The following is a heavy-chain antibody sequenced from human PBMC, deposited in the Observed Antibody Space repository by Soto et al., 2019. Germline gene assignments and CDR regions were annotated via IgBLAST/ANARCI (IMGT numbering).Heavy chain of an antibody. J-gene: IGHJ4*02. CDR2: INHSGST. Sequence: PSDTLSLTCAVYGGSFSGYYWSWIRQPPGKGLEWIGEINHSGSTNYNPSLKSRVTISVDTSKNQFSLKLSSVTAADTAVYYCDLYSPVGWQLRDFDYWGQGTLVTVYS. CDR3: DLYSPVGWQLRDFDY. CDR1: GGSFSGYY. D-gene: IGHD1-26*01. V-gene: IGHV4-34*01.